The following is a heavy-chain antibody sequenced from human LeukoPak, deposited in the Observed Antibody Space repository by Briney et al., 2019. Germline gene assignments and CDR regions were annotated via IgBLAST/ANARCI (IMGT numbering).Heavy chain of an antibody. V-gene: IGHV4-34*01. CDR3: ARGTGGYYFDY. Sequence: PSETLSLTCAVYGGSFSGYYWSWIRQPPGKGLEGIGEINHSGRTNYNPSLKSRVTISVDTSKNQFSLKLSSVTAADTAVYYCARGTGGYYFDYWGQGTLVTVSS. J-gene: IGHJ4*02. D-gene: IGHD5-12*01. CDR2: INHSGRT. CDR1: GGSFSGYY.